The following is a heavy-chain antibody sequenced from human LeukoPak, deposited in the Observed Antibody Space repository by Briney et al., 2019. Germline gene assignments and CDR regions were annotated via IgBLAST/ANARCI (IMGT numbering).Heavy chain of an antibody. Sequence: QPGGSLRLSCAASGFTFSSYEMNWVRQAPGKGLEWVSYISSSGSTIYYADSVKGRFTISRDNAKNSLYLQMNSLRAEDTAVYYCARAPYYDYVWGSNPLDYWGQGTLVTVSS. V-gene: IGHV3-48*03. CDR2: ISSSGSTI. D-gene: IGHD3-16*02. CDR1: GFTFSSYE. CDR3: ARAPYYDYVWGSNPLDY. J-gene: IGHJ4*02.